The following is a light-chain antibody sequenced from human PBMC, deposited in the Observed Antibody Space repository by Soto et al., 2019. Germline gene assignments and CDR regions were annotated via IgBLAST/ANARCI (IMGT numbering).Light chain of an antibody. CDR2: RAS. V-gene: IGKV1-5*03. Sequence: IQMTQSPSTLSASVGDRVTITCRASQNMDILLAWYQQIPGKAPKFLISRASILESGVPSRFSGSGSGTEFTLTISSLQPDDCATYYCQQSNSYSWTFCQGTKVEI. J-gene: IGKJ1*01. CDR1: QNMDIL. CDR3: QQSNSYSWT.